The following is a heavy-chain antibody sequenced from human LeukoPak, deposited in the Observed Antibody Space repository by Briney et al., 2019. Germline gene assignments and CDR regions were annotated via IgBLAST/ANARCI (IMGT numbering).Heavy chain of an antibody. CDR2: IDISGGAT. D-gene: IGHD3-16*01. CDR3: ANEIRPNDY. Sequence: GGSLRLSCAASGFTFNNHAMSWVRQAPGKGLEWVSSIDISGGATWYADSVRGRFTISRDNSKNTLYLQMTSLRVEDTALYYCANEIRPNDYWGQGTLVSVSS. V-gene: IGHV3-23*05. CDR1: GFTFNNHA. J-gene: IGHJ4*02.